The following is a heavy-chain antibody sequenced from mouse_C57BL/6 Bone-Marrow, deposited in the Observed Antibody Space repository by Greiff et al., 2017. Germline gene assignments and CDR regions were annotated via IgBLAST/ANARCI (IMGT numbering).Heavy chain of an antibody. V-gene: IGHV1-42*01. CDR2: INPSTGGT. CDR3: ARRSDGYYVAY. Sequence: EVKLVESGPELVKPGASVKISCKASGYSFTGYYMNWVKQSPEKSLEWIGEINPSTGGTTYNQKFKAKATLTVDKSSSTAYMQLKSLTSEDSAVYYCARRSDGYYVAYWGQGTLVTVSA. D-gene: IGHD2-3*01. J-gene: IGHJ3*01. CDR1: GYSFTGYY.